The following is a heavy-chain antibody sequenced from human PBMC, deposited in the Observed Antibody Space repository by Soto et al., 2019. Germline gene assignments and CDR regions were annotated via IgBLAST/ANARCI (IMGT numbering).Heavy chain of an antibody. V-gene: IGHV3-7*01. D-gene: IGHD6-25*01. J-gene: IGHJ4*02. CDR3: ARDDGYRGFDC. Sequence: EAQLVGSGGGLVQPGESLRLSCAASGFALRTYWMSWVRQAPGKGLEWVANIKQDGSAKFYVDSVRGRFTISRDNANNSLYLQLNSLRAQHTAVYYCARDDGYRGFDCWGQGILVTVSS. CDR2: IKQDGSAK. CDR1: GFALRTYW.